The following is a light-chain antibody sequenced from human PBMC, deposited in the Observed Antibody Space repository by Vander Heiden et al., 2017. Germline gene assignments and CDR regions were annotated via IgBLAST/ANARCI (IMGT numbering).Light chain of an antibody. Sequence: DSQLTQSPSTLSASVGDRVSITCRASPSISSWLAWYQQKPGKAPKLLIYKASSLESGVPSRFSGSGSGTEFTLTISSLQPDDFATYYCQQYNSYSPTFGQGTKVEIK. V-gene: IGKV1-5*03. CDR1: PSISSW. CDR2: KAS. CDR3: QQYNSYSPT. J-gene: IGKJ1*01.